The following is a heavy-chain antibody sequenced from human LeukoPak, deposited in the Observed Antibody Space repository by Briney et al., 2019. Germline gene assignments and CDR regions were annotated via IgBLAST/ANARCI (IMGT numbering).Heavy chain of an antibody. V-gene: IGHV3-48*03. CDR1: GFTFSSYE. D-gene: IGHD6-13*01. CDR3: ARGLIAAAGTLDY. CDR2: ISSSGSTI. Sequence: GGSLRLSCAASGFTFSSYEMNWVRQAPGKGLEWVSYISSSGSTIYYADSVKGRFTISRDNAKNSLYLQMNSLRAEDTAVYYCARGLIAAAGTLDYWGQGTLVTVFS. J-gene: IGHJ4*02.